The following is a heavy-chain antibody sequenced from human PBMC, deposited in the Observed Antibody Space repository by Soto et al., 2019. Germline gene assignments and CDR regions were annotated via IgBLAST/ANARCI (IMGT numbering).Heavy chain of an antibody. CDR1: GYTFTSYA. Sequence: ASVKVSCKASGYTFTSYAIHWVRQAPGQSLEWMGWISTGNGNTKYPQKFQVRVTLTRDTSASIAYMELSSLRSEDTAVYYCAREALADYYYYGLDIWGQGTTVTVFS. V-gene: IGHV1-3*04. CDR2: ISTGNGNT. CDR3: AREALADYYYYGLDI. D-gene: IGHD6-19*01. J-gene: IGHJ6*02.